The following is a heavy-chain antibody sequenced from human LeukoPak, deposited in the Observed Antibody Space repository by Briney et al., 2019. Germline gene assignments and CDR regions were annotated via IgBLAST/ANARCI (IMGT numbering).Heavy chain of an antibody. J-gene: IGHJ4*02. D-gene: IGHD2-2*01. Sequence: SETLSLTCAVSRYSITSGYYWGWIRQPPGKGLEWIGSIYHSGSTYYNPSLKSRVTISVDTSKNQFPLKLSSVTAADTAVYYCARQRYCSSTSCSLGNYYFDYWGQGTLVTVSS. CDR1: RYSITSGYY. CDR2: IYHSGST. CDR3: ARQRYCSSTSCSLGNYYFDY. V-gene: IGHV4-38-2*01.